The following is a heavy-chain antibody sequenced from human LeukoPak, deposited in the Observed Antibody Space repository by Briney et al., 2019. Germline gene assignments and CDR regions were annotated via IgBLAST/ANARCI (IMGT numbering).Heavy chain of an antibody. V-gene: IGHV3-74*01. CDR3: AKDLDDILTGYSPGGFDP. J-gene: IGHJ5*02. CDR2: INSVGSST. Sequence: PGGSLRLSCAASGLTFSSFWMHWVRQAPGKGLVWVSRINSVGSSTSYADSVKGRFTISRDNAKNTLYPQMNSLRAEDTAVYYCAKDLDDILTGYSPGGFDPWGQGTLVTVSS. D-gene: IGHD3-9*01. CDR1: GLTFSSFW.